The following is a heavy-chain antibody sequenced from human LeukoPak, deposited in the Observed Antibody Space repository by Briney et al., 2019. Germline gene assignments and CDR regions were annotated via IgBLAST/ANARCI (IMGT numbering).Heavy chain of an antibody. CDR1: GFTVSSNY. CDR2: ISGSGGST. CDR3: ANSQGTIFGVVDY. V-gene: IGHV3-23*01. Sequence: GGSLRLSCAASGFTVSSNYMSWVRQAPGKGLEWVSAISGSGGSTYYADSVKGRFTISRDNSQNILHLQLNNVRAEDSAIYYCANSQGTIFGVVDYWGQGTLVTVSS. J-gene: IGHJ4*02. D-gene: IGHD3-3*01.